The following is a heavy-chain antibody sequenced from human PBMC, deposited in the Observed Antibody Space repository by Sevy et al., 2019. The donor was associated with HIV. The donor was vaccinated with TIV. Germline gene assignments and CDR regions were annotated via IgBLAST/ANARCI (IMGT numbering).Heavy chain of an antibody. CDR1: GFAFSGST. V-gene: IGHV3-73*01. Sequence: GGFLRLSCAASGFAFSGSTVHWVRQASGKGLVWVGRIRSKAYNFATTYAASLKGRFTISRDDSKNTAYLQLNGLKTEDTAVYYCTGGAPYPMDVWGQGTTVTVSS. J-gene: IGHJ6*02. CDR3: TGGAPYPMDV. CDR2: IRSKAYNFAT.